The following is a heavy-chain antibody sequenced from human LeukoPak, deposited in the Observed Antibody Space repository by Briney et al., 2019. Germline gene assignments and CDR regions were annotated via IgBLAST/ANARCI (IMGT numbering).Heavy chain of an antibody. CDR3: ASRSSVAASGPG. CDR1: GFTFSSYW. D-gene: IGHD2-15*01. V-gene: IGHV3-7*01. Sequence: PGGSLRLSCAASGFTFSSYWMSWVRQAPGKGLEWVANINQDGSEKYYVDSVKGRFTISRDNAKNSLYLQMNSLRAEDTALYYCASRSSVAASGPGWGQGTLVTVSS. CDR2: INQDGSEK. J-gene: IGHJ4*02.